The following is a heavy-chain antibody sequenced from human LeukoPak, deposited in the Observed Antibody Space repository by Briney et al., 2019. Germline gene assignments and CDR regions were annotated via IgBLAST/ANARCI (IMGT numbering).Heavy chain of an antibody. V-gene: IGHV1-18*01. CDR1: GCTFTRYV. Sequence: GASVSVSCKPSGCTFTRYVITWVRQAPGQGRGCLGWISAYNGTTNNAQKPRGGVTTTTDTSTTTAYMELRSLRSDDAAAYYCAREDIAAAGLSDYWGQGTLVTVSS. CDR3: AREDIAAAGLSDY. CDR2: ISAYNGTT. J-gene: IGHJ4*02. D-gene: IGHD6-13*01.